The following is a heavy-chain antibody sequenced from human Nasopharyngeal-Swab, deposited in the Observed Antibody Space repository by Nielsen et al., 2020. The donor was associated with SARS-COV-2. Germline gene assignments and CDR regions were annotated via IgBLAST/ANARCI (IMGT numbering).Heavy chain of an antibody. J-gene: IGHJ6*03. Sequence: GESLKISCAASGFTFSSYWMHWVRQAPGKGLVWVSRINSDGSSTSYADSVKGRFTISRDNAKNTLYLQMNSLRAEDTAVYYCARARTAYYYYYMDVWGKGTTVTVSS. CDR3: ARARTAYYYYYMDV. CDR2: INSDGSST. CDR1: GFTFSSYW. V-gene: IGHV3-74*01.